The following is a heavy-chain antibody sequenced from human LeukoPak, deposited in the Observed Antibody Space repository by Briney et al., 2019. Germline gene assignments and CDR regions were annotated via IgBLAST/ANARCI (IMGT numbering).Heavy chain of an antibody. D-gene: IGHD2-15*01. J-gene: IGHJ6*02. CDR2: INHSGST. CDR3: ARRIFASAEGMDV. CDR1: GGSFSGYY. V-gene: IGHV4-34*01. Sequence: SETLSLTCAVYGGSFSGYYWSWIRQPPGKGLEWIGEINHSGSTNYNPPLKSRVTISVDTSKNQFSLKLSSVTAADKAVYYCARRIFASAEGMDVWGQGTTVTVSS.